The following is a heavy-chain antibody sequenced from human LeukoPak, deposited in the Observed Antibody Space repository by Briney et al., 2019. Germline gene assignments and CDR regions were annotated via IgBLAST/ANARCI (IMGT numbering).Heavy chain of an antibody. CDR2: IYHSGST. D-gene: IGHD3-10*01. J-gene: IGHJ4*02. CDR1: GYSISSGYY. CDR3: GAGYQGSYFES. Sequence: SETLSLTCTVSGYSISSGYYWGWIRQPPGKGLEWIGSIYHSGSTYYNPSLKSRVTISVDTSKNQFSLKLSSVTAADTAVYYCGAGYQGSYFESGGQGILVTVSS. V-gene: IGHV4-38-2*02.